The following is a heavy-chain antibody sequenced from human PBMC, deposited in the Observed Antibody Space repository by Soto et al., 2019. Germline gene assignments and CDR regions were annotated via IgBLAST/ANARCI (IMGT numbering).Heavy chain of an antibody. CDR3: ARAYCGGDCYQNWFDP. CDR2: IYYSGST. V-gene: IGHV4-59*01. D-gene: IGHD2-21*02. J-gene: IGHJ5*02. CDR1: GGCISSYY. Sequence: SQTLSLTCTVAGGCISSYYWSWIRQPPGKGLEWIGYIYYSGSTNYNPSLKSRVTISVDTSKNQFSLKLSSVTAADTAVYYCARAYCGGDCYQNWFDPWGQGTLVTVSS.